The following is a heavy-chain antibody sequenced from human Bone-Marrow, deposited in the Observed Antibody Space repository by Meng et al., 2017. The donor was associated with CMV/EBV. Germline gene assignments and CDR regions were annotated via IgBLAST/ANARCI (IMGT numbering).Heavy chain of an antibody. CDR2: INHSGST. D-gene: IGHD3-10*01. CDR1: GGSFSGYY. Sequence: GSLRLSCAVYGGSFSGYYWSWIRQPPGKGLEWIGEINHSGSTNYNPSLKSRVTISVDTSKNQFSLKLSSVTAADTAVYYWARGPRFGYQSHYYYYYGMDVWGPGTTVTVSS. J-gene: IGHJ6*02. CDR3: ARGPRFGYQSHYYYYYGMDV. V-gene: IGHV4-34*01.